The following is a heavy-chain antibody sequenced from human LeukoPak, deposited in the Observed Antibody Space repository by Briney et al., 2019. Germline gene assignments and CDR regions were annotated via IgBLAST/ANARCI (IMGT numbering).Heavy chain of an antibody. CDR3: ARVSRGNSVGGDY. D-gene: IGHD4-23*01. CDR1: GGSISSYY. Sequence: SETLSHSCTVSGGSISSYYWSWIRQPPRKGLEWIGYIYYSGSTNYNPSLKSRVTISVDTSKNQFSLKLSSVTAADTAVYYCARVSRGNSVGGDYWGQGTLVTVSS. V-gene: IGHV4-59*01. CDR2: IYYSGST. J-gene: IGHJ4*02.